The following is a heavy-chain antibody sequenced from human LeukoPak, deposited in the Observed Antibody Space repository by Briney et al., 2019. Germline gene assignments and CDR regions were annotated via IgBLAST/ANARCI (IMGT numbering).Heavy chain of an antibody. CDR3: ARFAENSGYSFDY. J-gene: IGHJ4*02. V-gene: IGHV4-61*03. Sequence: SETLSLTCTVSGSSISSSSYYWGWIRQPPGKGLEWIGYIYYSGRTNYNPSLKSRVSISIDTSKSHFSLRLNSVTAADTAVYYCARFAENSGYSFDYWGQGTLVTVSS. CDR2: IYYSGRT. D-gene: IGHD3-22*01. CDR1: GSSISSSSYY.